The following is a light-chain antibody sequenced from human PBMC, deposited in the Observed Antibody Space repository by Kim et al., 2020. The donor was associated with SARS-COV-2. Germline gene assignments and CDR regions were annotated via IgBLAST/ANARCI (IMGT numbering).Light chain of an antibody. CDR3: SAWDSSLSVWV. CDR1: SNNVGNQG. V-gene: IGLV10-54*01. CDR2: RNN. Sequence: QAGLTQPPSVSKGLRQTATLTCTGNSNNVGNQGAAWLQQHQCHPPKLLSYRNNNRPSGISERLSASRSGNTASLTITGLQPEDEADYYCSAWDSSLSVWVFGVGTQRTVL. J-gene: IGLJ3*02.